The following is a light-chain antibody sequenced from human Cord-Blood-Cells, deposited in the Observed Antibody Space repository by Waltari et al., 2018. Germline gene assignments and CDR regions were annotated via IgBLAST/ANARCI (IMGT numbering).Light chain of an antibody. CDR1: QSISSY. CDR2: AAS. Sequence: DIQMTQSPSSLSASVGARVTITCRASQSISSYLNWYQQKPGKAPKHLIYAASSLPSGVPSRFSGSGSGTDFTLTISSLQPEDFATYYCQQSYSTITFGQGTRLEIK. V-gene: IGKV1-39*01. J-gene: IGKJ5*01. CDR3: QQSYSTIT.